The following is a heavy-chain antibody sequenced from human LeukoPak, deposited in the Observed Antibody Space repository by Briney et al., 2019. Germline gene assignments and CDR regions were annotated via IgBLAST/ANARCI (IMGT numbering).Heavy chain of an antibody. J-gene: IGHJ4*02. Sequence: GASVKVSCKASGYTFTSFDFNWVRQATGQGLEWMGWMKSNNGHTGYAQKFQGRVTMTRDTSIRTAYMELSSLTFEDTAVYYCARGPPNWGMVGYWGQGTLVTVSS. CDR3: ARGPPNWGMVGY. CDR2: MKSNNGHT. CDR1: GYTFTSFD. D-gene: IGHD7-27*01. V-gene: IGHV1-8*01.